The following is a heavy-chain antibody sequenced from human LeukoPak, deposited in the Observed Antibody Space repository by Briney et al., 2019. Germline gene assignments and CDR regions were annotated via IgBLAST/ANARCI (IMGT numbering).Heavy chain of an antibody. J-gene: IGHJ4*02. Sequence: PGGSLRLSCAASGFTFSDYYMSCIRQAPGKGLERVSYISISGSTIYYADTVKGRFTISRDNAKNSLYMQMNSLRAEDTAVYYCARVGRWLQLLGFWGQGTLVTVSS. D-gene: IGHD5-24*01. CDR2: ISISGSTI. V-gene: IGHV3-11*04. CDR1: GFTFSDYY. CDR3: ARVGRWLQLLGF.